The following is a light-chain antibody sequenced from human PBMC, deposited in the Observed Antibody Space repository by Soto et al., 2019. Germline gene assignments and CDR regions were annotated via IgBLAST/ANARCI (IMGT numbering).Light chain of an antibody. Sequence: QSVLTQPPSVSGAPGQRVTISCTGNSSNLGAGYDVHWYQQLPGAAPKLVIFGNRNRPSGVSNRFSGSKSGNTASLTISGLQAEDEADYYCSSYTSSSTLEFGGGTKVTVL. V-gene: IGLV1-40*01. J-gene: IGLJ2*01. CDR2: GNR. CDR1: SSNLGAGYD. CDR3: SSYTSSSTLE.